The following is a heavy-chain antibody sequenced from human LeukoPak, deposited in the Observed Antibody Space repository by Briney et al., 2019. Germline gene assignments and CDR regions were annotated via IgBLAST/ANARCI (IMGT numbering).Heavy chain of an antibody. CDR3: ARLGANYDFWSGYYSVAEY. Sequence: SETLSLTCAVYGGSFGGYYWSWIRQPPAKGLEWIGEINHSGSTNYNLSLKSRVTISVDTSKNQFSLKLSSVTAADTAVYYCARLGANYDFWSGYYSVAEYWGQGTLVTVSS. CDR1: GGSFGGYY. J-gene: IGHJ4*02. V-gene: IGHV4-34*01. D-gene: IGHD3-3*01. CDR2: INHSGST.